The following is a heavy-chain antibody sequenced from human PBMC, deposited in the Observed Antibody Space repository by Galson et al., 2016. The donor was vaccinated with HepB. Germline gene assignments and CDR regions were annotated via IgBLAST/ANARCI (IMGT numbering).Heavy chain of an antibody. Sequence: LSLTCAVSGVSISGTNWWSWVRQPLGKGLEWIGEIYHSGSTNYNPSLQSRVTISVDTSKNQFSLNLNSVTAADTALYYCVRNGYYCLDAWGQGTTVTVSS. V-gene: IGHV4-4*02. CDR2: IYHSGST. CDR1: GVSISGTNW. J-gene: IGHJ6*02. CDR3: VRNGYYCLDA.